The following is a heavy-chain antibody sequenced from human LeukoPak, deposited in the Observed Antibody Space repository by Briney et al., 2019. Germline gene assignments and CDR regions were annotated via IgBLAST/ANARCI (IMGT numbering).Heavy chain of an antibody. CDR1: GYTFTGYY. Sequence: ASVKVSCKASGYTFTGYYMHWVRQAPGQGLEWMGWINPNSGGTNYAQKFQGWVTMTRDTSISTAYMELSRLRSDDTAVYYCARDLISDSSGYYYAPDNWFDPWGQGTLVTVSS. J-gene: IGHJ5*02. CDR2: INPNSGGT. CDR3: ARDLISDSSGYYYAPDNWFDP. D-gene: IGHD3-22*01. V-gene: IGHV1-2*04.